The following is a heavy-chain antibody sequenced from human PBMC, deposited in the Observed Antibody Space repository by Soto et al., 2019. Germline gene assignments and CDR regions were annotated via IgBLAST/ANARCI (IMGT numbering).Heavy chain of an antibody. CDR3: ARVDRYGWSDS. D-gene: IGHD5-18*01. J-gene: IGHJ4*02. CDR1: SGSISYTNYY. Sequence: SETLSLTCTVSSGSISYTNYYWSWVRQPPGKGLEWVGYIFYSGSTNYNPSLKSRVTISVDTSKNQFSLKLSSVTAADTAVYYCARVDRYGWSDSWGQGTLVTVSS. CDR2: IFYSGST. V-gene: IGHV4-61*01.